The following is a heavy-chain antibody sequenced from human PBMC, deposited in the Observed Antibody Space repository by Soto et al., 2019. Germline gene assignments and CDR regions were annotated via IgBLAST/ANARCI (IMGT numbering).Heavy chain of an antibody. CDR1: GFTVSSDD. D-gene: IGHD4-17*01. J-gene: IGHJ5*02. CDR3: ARAYGGNPALFDP. CDR2: IYTGGST. Sequence: GGSLGLSCAASGFTVSSDDMSWVRKAPGKGLEWVSVIYTGGSTYYADSVKGRFTFSRDNSKNTLYLQMNSLRAEDTAVYYCARAYGGNPALFDPWGQGTLVTVSS. V-gene: IGHV3-53*01.